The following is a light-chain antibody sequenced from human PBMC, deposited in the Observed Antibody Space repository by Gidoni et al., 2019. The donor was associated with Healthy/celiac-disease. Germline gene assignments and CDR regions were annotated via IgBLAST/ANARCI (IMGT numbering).Light chain of an antibody. CDR2: GAS. V-gene: IGKV3-20*01. CDR1: QSVSSSY. Sequence: EIVLTQSPCTLSLSPGERATLSCRASQSVSSSYLAWYQQKPGQAPRLLSYGASSRATGIPDRFSGSGSGTDFTLTISRLEPEDFAVYYCQQYGSSPYSFGQGTKLEIK. CDR3: QQYGSSPYS. J-gene: IGKJ2*03.